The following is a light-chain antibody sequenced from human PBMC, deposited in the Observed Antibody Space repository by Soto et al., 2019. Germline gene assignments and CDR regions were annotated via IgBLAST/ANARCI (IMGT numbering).Light chain of an antibody. CDR3: QQYHTYCS. J-gene: IGKJ1*01. CDR1: QSISSW. Sequence: IQMTQSPSSVSASVGDRVTITCRASQSISSWLAWYQQKPGKAPKLLIYKASTLKSGVPSRFSGSGSGTEFTLTISSLQPDDFATYYCQQYHTYCSFGQGTKV. V-gene: IGKV1-5*03. CDR2: KAS.